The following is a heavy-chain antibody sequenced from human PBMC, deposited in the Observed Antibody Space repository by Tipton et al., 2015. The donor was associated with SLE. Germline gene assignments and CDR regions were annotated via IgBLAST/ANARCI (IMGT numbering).Heavy chain of an antibody. Sequence: RSLRLSCAASGFKFSNYAMDWLRQAPGKGLEWVAVVSDEGKNQFYADSVKGRFTISRDNSKNTLFLQMDSLRAEDTAVYYCANVDISGWYYFDYWGQGTLVTVSS. V-gene: IGHV3-30*04. CDR3: ANVDISGWYYFDY. J-gene: IGHJ4*02. D-gene: IGHD6-19*01. CDR2: VSDEGKNQ. CDR1: GFKFSNYA.